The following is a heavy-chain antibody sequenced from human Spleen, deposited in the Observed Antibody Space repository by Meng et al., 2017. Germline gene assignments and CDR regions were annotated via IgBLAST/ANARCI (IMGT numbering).Heavy chain of an antibody. V-gene: IGHV3-66*02. J-gene: IGHJ4*02. CDR1: GFTVSSNY. CDR3: ARGEVLPRY. CDR2: IYSGGST. Sequence: GESLKISCAASGFTVSSNYMSWVRQAPGKGLEWVSVIYSGGSTYYADSVKGRFTISRDNSKNTLYLQMNSLRAEDTAVYYCARGEVLPRYWGQGTLVTVSS. D-gene: IGHD3-16*01.